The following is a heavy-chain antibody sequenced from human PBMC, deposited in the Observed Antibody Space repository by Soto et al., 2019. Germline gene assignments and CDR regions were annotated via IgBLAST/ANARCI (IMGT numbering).Heavy chain of an antibody. Sequence: QVQLQESGPGLVKPSETLSLNCTVSGDSINNYYWNWIRQPPGKGLEWIGYISYIGSTNYNPSLESRFTISVDTSKNQFSLRLSSETAADTAVYFCARGYCSGVICYLYYFDYWGQGTLVTVSS. CDR2: ISYIGST. CDR1: GDSINNYY. J-gene: IGHJ4*02. V-gene: IGHV4-59*01. CDR3: ARGYCSGVICYLYYFDY. D-gene: IGHD2-15*01.